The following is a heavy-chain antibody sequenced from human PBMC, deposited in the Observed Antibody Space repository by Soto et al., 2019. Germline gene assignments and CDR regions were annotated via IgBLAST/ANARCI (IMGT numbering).Heavy chain of an antibody. CDR3: AKDGLKYNGYWVDFDY. CDR1: GFTFSSYA. Sequence: EVQLLESGGGLVQPGGSLRLSCAASGFTFSSYAMSWVRQAPGKGLEWVSAISGSGGSTYYADSVKGRFTISRDNSKNTLYLQMNSLRAEDTAVYYCAKDGLKYNGYWVDFDYWGQGTLVTVSS. D-gene: IGHD5-12*01. V-gene: IGHV3-23*01. CDR2: ISGSGGST. J-gene: IGHJ4*02.